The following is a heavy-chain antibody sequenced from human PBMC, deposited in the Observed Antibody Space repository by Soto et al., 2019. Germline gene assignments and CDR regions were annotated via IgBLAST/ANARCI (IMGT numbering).Heavy chain of an antibody. Sequence: QVQLVESGGGVVQPGRSLRLSCAVSGFTFRNHAMHWVRQAPGKGLEWVALITYDGSNKYYADSVKGRFTISRDNSKNTLYLQMNSLRAEDTAVYYCAKQAPLRYYDSSRGVYWGQGTLVTVSS. CDR3: AKQAPLRYYDSSRGVY. J-gene: IGHJ4*02. CDR2: ITYDGSNK. CDR1: GFTFRNHA. V-gene: IGHV3-30*18. D-gene: IGHD3-22*01.